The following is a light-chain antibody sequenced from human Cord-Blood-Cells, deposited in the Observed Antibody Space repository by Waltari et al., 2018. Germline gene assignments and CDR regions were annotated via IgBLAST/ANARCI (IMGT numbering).Light chain of an antibody. CDR3: QQSYSTPWT. CDR2: AAS. V-gene: IGKV1-39*01. J-gene: IGKJ1*01. Sequence: EIQMTQSPSSLSASVGDRVTITCRASQSISSYLNWYQQKPGKAPKLLIYAASSLQSGVPSRFSGSVSGTDFTLTISSLQPEEFATYYGQQSYSTPWTFGQGTKVEIK. CDR1: QSISSY.